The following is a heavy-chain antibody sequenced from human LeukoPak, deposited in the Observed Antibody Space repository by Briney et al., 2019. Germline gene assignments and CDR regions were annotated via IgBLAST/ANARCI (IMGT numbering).Heavy chain of an antibody. CDR2: ISYDGSNK. V-gene: IGHV3-30-3*01. D-gene: IGHD5-18*01. CDR1: GFTFSSYA. CDR3: ASMVIHDY. J-gene: IGHJ4*02. Sequence: WGSLRLSCAASGFTFSSYAMHWVRQAPGKGLEWVAVISYDGSNKYYADSVKGRFTISRDNSKNTLYLQMNSLRAEDTAVYYCASMVIHDYWGQGTLVTVSS.